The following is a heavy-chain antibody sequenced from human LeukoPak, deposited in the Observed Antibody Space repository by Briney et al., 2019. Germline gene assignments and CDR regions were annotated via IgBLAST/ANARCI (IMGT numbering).Heavy chain of an antibody. CDR2: ISSSGSTI. V-gene: IGHV3-48*03. CDR3: ARATGRMVYYMDV. Sequence: GGSLRLSCAASGFTFSSYEMNWVRQAPGKGLEWVSYISSSGSTIYYADSVKGRFTISRDNAKNSLYLQMNSLRAEDTAVYYCARATGRMVYYMDVWGKGTTVTVSS. D-gene: IGHD2-8*01. J-gene: IGHJ6*03. CDR1: GFTFSSYE.